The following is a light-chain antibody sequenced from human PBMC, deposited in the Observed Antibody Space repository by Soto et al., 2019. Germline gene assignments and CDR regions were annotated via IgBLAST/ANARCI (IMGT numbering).Light chain of an antibody. J-gene: IGKJ1*01. V-gene: IGKV1-5*03. CDR1: QSVGSW. CDR2: KAS. Sequence: DIQMTQSPSTLSASVGDRVTITCRASQSVGSWLVWYQQKPGKAPKLLIYKASSLESGVPSRFSGSGSGTEFSLTISSLQPDDFASYHCQQYGSSSPWMFGQGTKVEIK. CDR3: QQYGSSSPWM.